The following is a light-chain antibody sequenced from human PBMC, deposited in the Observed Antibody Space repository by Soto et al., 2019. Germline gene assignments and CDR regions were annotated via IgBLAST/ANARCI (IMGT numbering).Light chain of an antibody. CDR2: AAS. CDR3: QQSDSYPYT. CDR1: QSITNY. J-gene: IGKJ2*01. Sequence: DIQMTQSPSSLSVFVGDRVTITCRASQSITNYLNWYQQKPGKAPKLLAYAASSLQSGVPSRFSGNGSGTDFTLTISSLQPEDFASYYCQQSDSYPYTFGQGTKLEIK. V-gene: IGKV1-39*01.